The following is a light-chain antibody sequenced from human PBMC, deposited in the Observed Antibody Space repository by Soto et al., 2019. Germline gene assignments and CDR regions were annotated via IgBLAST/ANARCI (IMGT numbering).Light chain of an antibody. CDR3: QQSSNWPPSFT. Sequence: EIVLTQSPATLSLSPGERATLSCRASQSVSSYLAWYQQKPGQAPRLLIYDASNSATGIPARFSGSGSGTDFTLTISSLEPEDFAVYYCQQSSNWPPSFTFGPGTKVDIK. V-gene: IGKV3-11*01. J-gene: IGKJ3*01. CDR2: DAS. CDR1: QSVSSY.